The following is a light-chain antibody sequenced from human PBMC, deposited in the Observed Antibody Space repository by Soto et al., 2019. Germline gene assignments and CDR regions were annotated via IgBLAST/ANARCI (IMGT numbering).Light chain of an antibody. J-gene: IGKJ1*01. CDR2: GAS. Sequence: ENVLTQSPGTLSLSPGERATLSCRARQSVSSNFLAWYQQKPVQAPGLLIYGASNRATGIPDRFSGSGSGTDFTLTISRLEPEDFAVYYCQQYDSSPRTFGQGTKVDIK. CDR1: QSVSSNF. CDR3: QQYDSSPRT. V-gene: IGKV3-20*01.